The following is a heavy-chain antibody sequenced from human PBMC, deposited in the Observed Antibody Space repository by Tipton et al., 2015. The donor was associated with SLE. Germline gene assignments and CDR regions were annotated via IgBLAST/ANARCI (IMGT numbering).Heavy chain of an antibody. V-gene: IGHV4-39*07. D-gene: IGHD3-22*01. CDR1: GDSITSFNQY. Sequence: TLSLTCTVSGDSITSFNQYWGWIRQPPGRRLEYLASLYHSGDTYYNPSLRSRLTISVDTSKNQFSLKVNSLTAADTAVYYCARVGKYTDSDGYYLYYFDYWGQGTLVTVSS. CDR2: LYHSGDT. J-gene: IGHJ4*02. CDR3: ARVGKYTDSDGYYLYYFDY.